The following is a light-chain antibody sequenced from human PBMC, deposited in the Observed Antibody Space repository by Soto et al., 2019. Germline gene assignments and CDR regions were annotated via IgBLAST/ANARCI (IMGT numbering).Light chain of an antibody. J-gene: IGKJ1*01. V-gene: IGKV3-20*01. CDR2: GTS. CDR1: QSVGSSY. Sequence: ELVLTQSPATLSLSPGERSTLSVRASQSVGSSYLAWYQQKPGQAPRLLMYGTSNRATGIPDRFSGSGSGTDFSLTISRLEPGDFAVYYCQQYGSSPRTFGQGTKVDIK. CDR3: QQYGSSPRT.